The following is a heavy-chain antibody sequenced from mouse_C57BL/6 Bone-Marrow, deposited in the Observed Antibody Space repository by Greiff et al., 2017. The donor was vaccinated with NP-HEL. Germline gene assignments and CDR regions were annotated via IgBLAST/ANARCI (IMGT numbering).Heavy chain of an antibody. CDR2: IDPSDGYT. CDR3: ARDYYGSPYYFDY. Sequence: QVQLQQPGAELVMPGASVKLSCKASGYTFTSYWMHWVKQRPGPGLEWIGEIDPSDGYTNYNQKFKGKSTLTVDKSYSTAYMQLSSLTSEDSAVYYCARDYYGSPYYFDYWGQGTTLTVSS. CDR1: GYTFTSYW. D-gene: IGHD1-1*01. V-gene: IGHV1-69*01. J-gene: IGHJ2*01.